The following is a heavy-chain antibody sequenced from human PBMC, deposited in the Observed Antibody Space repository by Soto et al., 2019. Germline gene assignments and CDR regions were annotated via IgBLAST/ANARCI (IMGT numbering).Heavy chain of an antibody. V-gene: IGHV3-33*01. CDR2: IWYDGSNK. CDR1: GFTFSSYG. Sequence: GGSLRLSCAASGFTFSSYGMHWVRQAPGKGLEWVAVIWYDGSNKYYADSVKGRFTISRDNSKNTLYLQMNSLRAEDTAVYYCARDSGTVVTPGYFDYWGQGTLVTVSS. D-gene: IGHD2-15*01. CDR3: ARDSGTVVTPGYFDY. J-gene: IGHJ4*02.